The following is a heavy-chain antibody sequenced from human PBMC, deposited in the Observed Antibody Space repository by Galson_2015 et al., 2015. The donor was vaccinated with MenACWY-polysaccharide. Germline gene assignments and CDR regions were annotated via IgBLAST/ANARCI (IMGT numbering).Heavy chain of an antibody. J-gene: IGHJ4*02. CDR1: GDSVSSNSAA. Sequence: CAISGDSVSSNSAAWNWIRQSPSRGLEWLGRTYYRSERSKWNNDYAVSVKSRITINPDTSKNQFSLQLNSVTPEDTAVYYCARGDQRFEYWGPGTLVTVSS. CDR3: ARGDQRFEY. CDR2: TYYRSERSKWNN. V-gene: IGHV6-1*01. D-gene: IGHD3-16*01.